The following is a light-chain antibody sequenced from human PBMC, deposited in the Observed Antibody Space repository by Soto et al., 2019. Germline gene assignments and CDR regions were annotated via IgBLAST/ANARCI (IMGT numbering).Light chain of an antibody. Sequence: QSALTQPRSVSGSPGQSVTISCTGTSSDVGGYNYVSWYQQHPGKAPKLMIYDVSKRPSGVPDRFSGSKSGNTASLTISGLQAEDDAYYYCSSTADSYTFSRIVFGTMTKV. J-gene: IGLJ1*01. CDR2: DVS. V-gene: IGLV2-11*01. CDR1: SSDVGGYNY. CDR3: SSTADSYTFSRIV.